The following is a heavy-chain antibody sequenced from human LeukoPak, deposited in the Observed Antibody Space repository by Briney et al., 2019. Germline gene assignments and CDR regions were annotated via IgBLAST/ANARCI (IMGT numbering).Heavy chain of an antibody. Sequence: ASVKVSCKASGYTFTSYGISWVRQAPGQGLEWMGWISAYNGNTNYAQKLQGRVTMTTDTSASTAYMELSSLRSEDTAVYYCATLQLVQTHFDYWGQGTLVTVSS. D-gene: IGHD6-13*01. CDR3: ATLQLVQTHFDY. J-gene: IGHJ4*02. V-gene: IGHV1-18*01. CDR2: ISAYNGNT. CDR1: GYTFTSYG.